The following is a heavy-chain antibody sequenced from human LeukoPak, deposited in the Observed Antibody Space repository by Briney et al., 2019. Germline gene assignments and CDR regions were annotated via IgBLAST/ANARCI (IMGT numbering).Heavy chain of an antibody. D-gene: IGHD3-22*01. CDR2: IIPIFGTA. J-gene: IGHJ4*02. V-gene: IGHV1-69*05. CDR1: GGTFSSYA. CDR3: ARDAYYYDSSGYYTGLPSDY. Sequence: SVKVSCKASGGTFSSYAISWVRQAPGQGLEWMGGIIPIFGTANYAQKFQGRVTITTDESTSTAYMELSSLRSENTAVYYCARDAYYYDSSGYYTGLPSDYWGQGTLVTVSS.